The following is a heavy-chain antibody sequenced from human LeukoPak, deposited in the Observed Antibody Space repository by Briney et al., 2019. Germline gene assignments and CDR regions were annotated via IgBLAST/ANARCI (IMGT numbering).Heavy chain of an antibody. CDR2: IWYDGSNK. CDR1: GFTFSSYG. J-gene: IGHJ5*02. CDR3: ARDPIAAAGTVIWYNWFDP. D-gene: IGHD6-13*01. Sequence: GRSLRPSCAASGFTFSSYGIHWVRQAPGKGLEWVAVIWYDGSNKYYADSVKGRFTISRDNSKNTLYLQMNSLRAEDTAVYYCARDPIAAAGTVIWYNWFDPWGQGTLVTVSS. V-gene: IGHV3-33*01.